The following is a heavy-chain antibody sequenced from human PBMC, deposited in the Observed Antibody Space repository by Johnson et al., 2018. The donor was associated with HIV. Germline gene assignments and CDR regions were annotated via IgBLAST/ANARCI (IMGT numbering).Heavy chain of an antibody. D-gene: IGHD6-13*01. CDR1: GFTFSYYS. Sequence: QVRLVESGGGLVQPGGSLRLSCAASGFTFSYYSMHWVRQAPGKGLEWVAVISHDGSNKYYADSVKGRFTISRDNSKNTLYLQMNSLRAEDTAVYYCARDTTSGLDGSSWYVGAFDIWGQGTMVTVSS. CDR2: ISHDGSNK. V-gene: IGHV3-30*14. J-gene: IGHJ3*02. CDR3: ARDTTSGLDGSSWYVGAFDI.